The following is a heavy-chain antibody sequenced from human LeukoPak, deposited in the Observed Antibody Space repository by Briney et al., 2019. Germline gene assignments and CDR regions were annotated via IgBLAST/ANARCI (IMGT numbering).Heavy chain of an antibody. D-gene: IGHD3-16*01. CDR3: ARVYMITFGGVIFPNWFDP. J-gene: IGHJ5*02. CDR1: GGSFSGYY. Sequence: SETLSLTCAVYGGSFSGYYWSWIRQPPGKGLEWIGEINHSGSANYNPSLKSRVTISVDTSKNQFSLKLGSVTAADTAVYYCARVYMITFGGVIFPNWFDPWGQGTLVTVSS. V-gene: IGHV4-34*01. CDR2: INHSGSA.